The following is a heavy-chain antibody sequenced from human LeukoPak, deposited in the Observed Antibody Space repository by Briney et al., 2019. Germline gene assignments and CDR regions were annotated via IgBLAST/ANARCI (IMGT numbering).Heavy chain of an antibody. CDR1: GGSISSYY. J-gene: IGHJ4*02. D-gene: IGHD6-19*01. V-gene: IGHV4-59*01. Sequence: SETLSLTCTVSGGSISSYYWSWIRQPPGKGLEWIGYIYYSGSTNYNPSLKSRVTISVDTSKSQFSLKLSSVTAADTAVYYCARVRYSSGWYWGDFDYWGQGTLVTVSS. CDR3: ARVRYSSGWYWGDFDY. CDR2: IYYSGST.